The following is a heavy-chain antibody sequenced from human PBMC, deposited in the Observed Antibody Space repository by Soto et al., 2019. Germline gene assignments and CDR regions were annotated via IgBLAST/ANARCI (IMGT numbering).Heavy chain of an antibody. CDR3: ARSLGLEYYYGMDV. CDR1: GGTFSTYA. V-gene: IGHV1-69*12. Sequence: QVQLVQSGAEVKKPGSSVMVSCKASGGTFSTYAISWVRQAPGQGLEWMGGIIPIFGTASYAQKFQGRGPMSGHEAXSTAYMELRSLTSEDTAVYYCARSLGLEYYYGMDVWGQGTTVTVSS. J-gene: IGHJ6*02. D-gene: IGHD1-1*01. CDR2: IIPIFGTA.